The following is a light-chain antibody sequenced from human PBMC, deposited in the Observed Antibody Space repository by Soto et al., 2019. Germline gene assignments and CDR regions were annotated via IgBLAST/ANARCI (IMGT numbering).Light chain of an antibody. J-gene: IGKJ5*01. CDR2: AVS. CDR1: QSISTN. CDR3: KQYYTWPLRLK. Sequence: EIVMTQPPGTLSVSPGDRATLSCRASQSISTNLAWYQQRTGQAPRLLMSAVSTRATGVPARFSGSGSGKEFTLNISGLQSEDFAMYYCKQYYTWPLRLKVGQGKQRAIK. V-gene: IGKV3-15*01.